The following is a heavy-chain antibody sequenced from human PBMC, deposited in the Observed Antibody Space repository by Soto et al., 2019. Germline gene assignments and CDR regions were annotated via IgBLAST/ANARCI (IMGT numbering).Heavy chain of an antibody. J-gene: IGHJ4*02. D-gene: IGHD1-26*01. CDR2: ISSSSSYI. CDR1: GGTVSSYS. Sequence: GSLRRSGAGSGGTVSSYSRNWVRQDPGKGLEWVSSISSSSSYIYYADSVKGRFTISRDNAKNSLYLQMNSLRAEDTAVYYCARERRSGSYYYDYWGQGTLVTVSS. CDR3: ARERRSGSYYYDY. V-gene: IGHV3-21*01.